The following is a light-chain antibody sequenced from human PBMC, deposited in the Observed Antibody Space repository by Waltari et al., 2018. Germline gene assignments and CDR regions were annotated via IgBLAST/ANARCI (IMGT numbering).Light chain of an antibody. J-gene: IGKJ2*01. V-gene: IGKV3-20*01. CDR3: QRFGISPYT. CDR2: GAS. CDR1: QSVSSSY. Sequence: EIVLTQSPDTLSLSPGERVTLYCRASQSVSSSYLVWYQQKPGQAPRLLIYGASSRATGIPDRFSGSGSGTDFTLTISRLEPEDFVVYYCQRFGISPYTFGQGTKLEIK.